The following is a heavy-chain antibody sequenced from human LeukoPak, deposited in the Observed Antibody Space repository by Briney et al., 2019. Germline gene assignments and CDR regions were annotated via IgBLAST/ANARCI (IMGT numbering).Heavy chain of an antibody. J-gene: IGHJ4*02. V-gene: IGHV4-59*01. CDR1: GGSISSYY. Sequence: SETLSLTCTVSGGSISSYYWSWIRQPPGKGLEWIGYIYYSGSTNYNPSIKSRVTISVDTSKNQFSLKLSSVTAADTAVYYCAAIGYCSSTSCPFDYWGQGTLVTVSS. CDR2: IYYSGST. D-gene: IGHD2-2*01. CDR3: AAIGYCSSTSCPFDY.